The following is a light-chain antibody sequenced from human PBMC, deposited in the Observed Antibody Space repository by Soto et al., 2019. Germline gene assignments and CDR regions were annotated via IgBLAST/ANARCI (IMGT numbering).Light chain of an antibody. CDR1: QSVRNNY. V-gene: IGKV3-20*01. CDR2: DAS. J-gene: IGKJ4*01. Sequence: EIVMTQSPATLSVSPGERATLSCRASQSVRNNYLAWYQRKPGQAPRLLIYDASSRATGIPDRFSGGGSGTDFTLTISRLEPEDFAVYYCQQFSSYPLTFGGGTKVDIK. CDR3: QQFSSYPLT.